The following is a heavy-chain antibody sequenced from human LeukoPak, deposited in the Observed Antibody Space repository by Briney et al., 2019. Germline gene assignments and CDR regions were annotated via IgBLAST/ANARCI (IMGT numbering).Heavy chain of an antibody. D-gene: IGHD1-14*01. V-gene: IGHV3-23*01. CDR1: GFTFSTYA. CDR3: AKDLTFDAFDI. Sequence: GGSLRLSCAASGFTFSTYAMGWVRQAPGKGLEWVSAISSNGGTTYYADSVKGRFTISRDNSKNTLSLHMSSLRAEDTAVYYCAKDLTFDAFDIWGQGTMVTVSS. J-gene: IGHJ3*02. CDR2: ISSNGGTT.